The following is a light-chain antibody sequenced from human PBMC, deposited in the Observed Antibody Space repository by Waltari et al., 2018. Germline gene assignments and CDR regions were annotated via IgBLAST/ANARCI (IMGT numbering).Light chain of an antibody. Sequence: QSALTQPASVSGSPGQSITISCTGTSSDVVGYNYVSWYQQHPGKAPKLMIYGVSRRPSGVSNRFSGSKSGNTASLTISGLQAEDEADYYCNSYTSSSTSYVVFGGGTKLTVL. CDR3: NSYTSSSTSYVV. CDR2: GVS. V-gene: IGLV2-14*01. J-gene: IGLJ2*01. CDR1: SSDVVGYNY.